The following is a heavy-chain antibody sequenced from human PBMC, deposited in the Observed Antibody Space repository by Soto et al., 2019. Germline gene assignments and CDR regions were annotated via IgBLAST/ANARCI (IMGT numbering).Heavy chain of an antibody. V-gene: IGHV1-18*01. CDR3: AREDFWNGCDH. CDR2: ISAYNGNT. Sequence: ASVKVSCKASGYSFTNNGISWVRQAPGQGLEWMGWISAYNGNTNYVKKFQGRVTMTTDTSTSTASMELRSLRSDDTAVYFCAREDFWNGCDHWGQGTQVTVSS. CDR1: GYSFTNNG. D-gene: IGHD3-3*01. J-gene: IGHJ4*02.